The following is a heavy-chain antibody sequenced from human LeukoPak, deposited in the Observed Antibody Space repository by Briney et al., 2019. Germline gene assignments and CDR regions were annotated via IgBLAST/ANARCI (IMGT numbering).Heavy chain of an antibody. CDR2: IYYSGST. V-gene: IGHV4-59*01. CDR3: ARDTGYSYGYWFDP. Sequence: PSGTLSLTCTVSGGSISSYYWSWIRQPPGKGLEWIGYIYYSGSTNYNPSLKSRVTISVDTSKNQFSLKLSSVTAADTAVYYCARDTGYSYGYWFDPWGQGTLVTVSS. D-gene: IGHD5-18*01. J-gene: IGHJ5*02. CDR1: GGSISSYY.